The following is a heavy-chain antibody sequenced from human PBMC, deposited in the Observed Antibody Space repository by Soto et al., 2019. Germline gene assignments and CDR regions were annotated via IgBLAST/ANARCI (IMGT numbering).Heavy chain of an antibody. Sequence: SVKVSCKASGGTFSSYAISWVRQAPGQGLEWMGGIIPIFGTANYAQKFQGRVTITADESTSTAYMELSSLRSEDTAVYYCARDPPPRYRVGFDPWGQGTLVTVSS. D-gene: IGHD3-16*02. CDR3: ARDPPPRYRVGFDP. CDR1: GGTFSSYA. J-gene: IGHJ5*02. V-gene: IGHV1-69*13. CDR2: IIPIFGTA.